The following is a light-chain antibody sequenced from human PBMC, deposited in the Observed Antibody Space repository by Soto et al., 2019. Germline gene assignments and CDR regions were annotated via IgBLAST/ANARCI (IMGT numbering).Light chain of an antibody. CDR3: QQYGSSPLT. J-gene: IGKJ4*01. CDR1: QSITSSY. Sequence: EIVLTQSPGTLSLTPGERATLSCRASQSITSSYLAWYQQKPGQASRLLIYGASSRATGIPDRFSGSGSGTDFTLTISRLEPEDFAVYYCQQYGSSPLTFGRGTKVEIK. V-gene: IGKV3-20*01. CDR2: GAS.